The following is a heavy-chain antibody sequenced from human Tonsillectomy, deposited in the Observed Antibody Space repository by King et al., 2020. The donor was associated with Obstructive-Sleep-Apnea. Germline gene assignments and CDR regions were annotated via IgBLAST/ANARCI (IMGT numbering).Heavy chain of an antibody. Sequence: QLQLQESGPGLVKPSETLSLTCTVSGGSISSSSYYWGWIRQPPGKGLEWIGSIYYSGSTYYNPSLKSRVTISVDTSKNQFSLKLSSVTAADTAVYYCASPTEGQHTRGLNDAFDIWGQGTMVTVSS. V-gene: IGHV4-39*07. CDR1: GGSISSSSYY. CDR2: IYYSGST. J-gene: IGHJ3*02. CDR3: ASPTEGQHTRGLNDAFDI. D-gene: IGHD3-10*01.